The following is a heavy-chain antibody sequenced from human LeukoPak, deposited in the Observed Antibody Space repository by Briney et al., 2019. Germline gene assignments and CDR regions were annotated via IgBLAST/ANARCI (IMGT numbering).Heavy chain of an antibody. V-gene: IGHV3-48*03. CDR3: AELGITMIGGV. CDR2: ISSRATAI. Sequence: GGSLRLSCAASGFTFSSYEMNWVRQAPGKGLEWVSYISSRATAIYYADSVKGRFTISRDNAKNSLYLQMNSLRAEDTAVYYCAELGITMIGGVWGKGTTVTISS. CDR1: GFTFSSYE. D-gene: IGHD3-10*02. J-gene: IGHJ6*04.